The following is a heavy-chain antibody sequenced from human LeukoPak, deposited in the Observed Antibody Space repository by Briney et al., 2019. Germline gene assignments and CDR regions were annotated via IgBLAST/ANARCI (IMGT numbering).Heavy chain of an antibody. V-gene: IGHV3-21*06. J-gene: IGHJ4*02. CDR2: ISGSSGYI. CDR1: GFTFSTFA. Sequence: PGGSLRLSCAASGFTFSTFAMIWVRQAPVKGLEWVSSISGSSGYIFYADSVKGRFTISRDNAKNSLYLQMNSLRAEDTAVYYCGRDLPTVTSIDYWGQGTLVTVSS. D-gene: IGHD4-17*01. CDR3: GRDLPTVTSIDY.